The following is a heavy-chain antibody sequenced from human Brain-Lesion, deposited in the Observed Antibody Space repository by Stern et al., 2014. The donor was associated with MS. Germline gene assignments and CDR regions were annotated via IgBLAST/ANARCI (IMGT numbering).Heavy chain of an antibody. CDR3: ARDDHRDSSGHYAPFDY. CDR1: GYTFIRYA. J-gene: IGHJ4*02. V-gene: IGHV1-3*01. D-gene: IGHD3-22*01. CDR2: INGVDDKT. Sequence: QVQLGQSGAEVKKPGASVKVSCKASGYTFIRYAMQWVRQAPGQRLEWMGRINGVDDKTKYSHKVQGRVTITRDTSANTVYMELSSLRSEDTAVYYCARDDHRDSSGHYAPFDYWGQGTRVTVSS.